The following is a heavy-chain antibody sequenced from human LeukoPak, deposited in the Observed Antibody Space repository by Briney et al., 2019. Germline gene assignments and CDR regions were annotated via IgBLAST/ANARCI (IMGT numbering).Heavy chain of an antibody. D-gene: IGHD2-8*02. CDR2: ISSSGSTI. J-gene: IGHJ4*02. V-gene: IGHV3-48*04. CDR1: GFTFSNYG. Sequence: GGSLRLSCAASGFTFSNYGMNWVRQAPGKGLEWVSYISSSGSTIYYADSVKGRFTISRDNAKNSLYLQMNSLRAEDTAIYYCATYRQVLLPFESWGQGTLVTVSS. CDR3: ATYRQVLLPFES.